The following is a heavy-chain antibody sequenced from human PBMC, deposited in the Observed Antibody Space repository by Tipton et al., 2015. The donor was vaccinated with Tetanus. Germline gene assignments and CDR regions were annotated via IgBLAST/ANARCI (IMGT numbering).Heavy chain of an antibody. CDR2: ISYKGST. CDR3: AGLYYYDSASYPLY. CDR1: GGSISSSSSY. D-gene: IGHD3-10*01. V-gene: IGHV4-39*01. J-gene: IGHJ4*02. Sequence: TLSLTCIVSGGSISSSSSYWGWIRQPPGKGLEWIGSISYKGSTYYNPSLKSRVTMSADTSKNQFSLRLRSVTAADTAVFYCAGLYYYDSASYPLYWGQGTLVTVSS.